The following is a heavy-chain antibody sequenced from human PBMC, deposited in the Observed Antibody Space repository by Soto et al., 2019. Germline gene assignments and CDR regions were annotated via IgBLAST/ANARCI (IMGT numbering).Heavy chain of an antibody. CDR1: GFTFSSYG. V-gene: IGHV3-33*01. CDR2: IWYDGSNK. D-gene: IGHD1-7*01. CDR3: AREQDGWNYLGYMDV. J-gene: IGHJ6*03. Sequence: GGSLRLSCAASGFTFSSYGMHWVRQAPGKGLEWVAVIWYDGSNKYYADSVKGRFTISRDNSKNTLYLQMNSLRAEDTAVYYCAREQDGWNYLGYMDVWGKGTTVTVSS.